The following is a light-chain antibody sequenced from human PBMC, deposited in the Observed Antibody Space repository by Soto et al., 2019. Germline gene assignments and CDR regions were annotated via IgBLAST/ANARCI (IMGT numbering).Light chain of an antibody. Sequence: QAVVTQPPSVSGTPGQRVTISCSGSNSNIGRSTVNWYQQLPGTAPKLVIYEDSQRPSGVPDRFSGSRSGTSASLAISGLQSDDEAYYYCASWDDSMLFGGGTKLTVL. V-gene: IGLV1-44*01. CDR1: NSNIGRST. CDR3: ASWDDSML. J-gene: IGLJ2*01. CDR2: EDS.